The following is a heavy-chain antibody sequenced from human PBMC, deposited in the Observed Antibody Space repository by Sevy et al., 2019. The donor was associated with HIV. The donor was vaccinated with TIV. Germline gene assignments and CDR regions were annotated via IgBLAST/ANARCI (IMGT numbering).Heavy chain of an antibody. D-gene: IGHD2-15*01. Sequence: ASVKVSCKVTGYSISKLTIHWVRQAPGKGLEWMGSCDPKDGEIIYAQTFQGRLTMTEDTSTDTAYMELSSLTSDDTAVYFCAIVGLGYYSGSSYYQGDWLDPWGQRTLVTVSS. V-gene: IGHV1-24*01. CDR3: AIVGLGYYSGSSYYQGDWLDP. J-gene: IGHJ5*02. CDR2: CDPKDGEI. CDR1: GYSISKLT.